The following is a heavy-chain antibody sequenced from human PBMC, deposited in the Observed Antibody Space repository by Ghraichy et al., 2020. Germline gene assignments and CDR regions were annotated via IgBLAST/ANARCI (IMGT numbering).Heavy chain of an antibody. CDR1: GFTFSSYA. CDR2: ISGSGSST. J-gene: IGHJ3*02. CDR3: ASSLVVVAATSWEGDAFDI. D-gene: IGHD2-15*01. V-gene: IGHV3-23*01. Sequence: GGSLRLSCAASGFTFSSYAMSWVRQAPGKGLEWVSAISGSGSSTYSADSVKGRFTISRDNSKNTLYLQMNSLRAEDTAVYYCASSLVVVAATSWEGDAFDIWGQGTMVTVSS.